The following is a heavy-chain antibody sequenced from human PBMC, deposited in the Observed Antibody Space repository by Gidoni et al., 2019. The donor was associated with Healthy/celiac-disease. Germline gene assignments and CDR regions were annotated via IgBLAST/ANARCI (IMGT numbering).Heavy chain of an antibody. CDR2: IYSGGST. D-gene: IGHD3-10*01. CDR1: GFTVSSNY. CDR3: ARGGEGSGSYYNGAFDY. J-gene: IGHJ4*02. V-gene: IGHV3-66*01. Sequence: SCAASGFTVSSNYMSWVRQAPGKGLEWVSVIYSGGSTYYADSVKGRFTISRDNSKNTLYRQMNSLRAEDTAVYDCARGGEGSGSYYNGAFDYWGQGTLVTVSS.